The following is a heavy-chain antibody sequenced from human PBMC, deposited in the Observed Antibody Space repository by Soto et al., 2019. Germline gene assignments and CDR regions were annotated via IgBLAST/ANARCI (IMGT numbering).Heavy chain of an antibody. J-gene: IGHJ4*02. CDR2: INHSGST. Sequence: PSETLSLTCAVYGGSFSGYYWSWIRQPPGKGLEWIGEINHSGSTNYNPSLKSRVTISVDTSKNQFSLKLSSVTAADTAVYYCARGGVYDILTGYQYFDYWGQGTLVTVSS. D-gene: IGHD3-9*01. CDR1: GGSFSGYY. V-gene: IGHV4-34*01. CDR3: ARGGVYDILTGYQYFDY.